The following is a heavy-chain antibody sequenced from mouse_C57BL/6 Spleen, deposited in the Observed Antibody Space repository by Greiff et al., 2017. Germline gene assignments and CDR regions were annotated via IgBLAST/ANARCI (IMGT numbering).Heavy chain of an antibody. Sequence: QVQLQQPGAELVRPGSSVKLSCKASGYTFTSYWMHWVKQRPIQGLEWIGNIDPSDSETHYNQKFKDKATLTVDKSSSTAYMQLSSLTSEDSAVYYCARKDGNYGYFDVWGTGTTVTVSS. CDR1: GYTFTSYW. CDR2: IDPSDSET. CDR3: ARKDGNYGYFDV. D-gene: IGHD2-1*01. J-gene: IGHJ1*03. V-gene: IGHV1-52*01.